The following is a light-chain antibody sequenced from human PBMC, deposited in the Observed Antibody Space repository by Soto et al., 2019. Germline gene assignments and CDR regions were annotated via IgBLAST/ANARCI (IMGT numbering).Light chain of an antibody. CDR3: HLSYTPRP. J-gene: IGKJ5*01. CDR2: XAS. Sequence: DIHMTQSPYSLPASLGDTVTVAXRASPSICCYFNWLQQKTGKAPEXXIFXASTLQSWVPSRFSGSGSGTYFTLTISSLLHEDWVTYYCHLSYTPRPFGQGTRLEIK. CDR1: PSICCY. V-gene: IGKV1-39*01.